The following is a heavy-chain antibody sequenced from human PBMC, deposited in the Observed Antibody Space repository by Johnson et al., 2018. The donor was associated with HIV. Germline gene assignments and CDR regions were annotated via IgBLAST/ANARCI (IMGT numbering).Heavy chain of an antibody. CDR3: VKDGSDAGNGWGAFDS. Sequence: VQLVESGGGLVQPGGSLRLSCAASGFTFSSSWMNWVRQAPGKGLEWVANIKPDGSDIYYGDSMKGRFTISRDNAKNSLYLQLNSRRAEDTAVYYCVKDGSDAGNGWGAFDSWGQGTMVTVSS. J-gene: IGHJ3*01. D-gene: IGHD4-23*01. CDR1: GFTFSSSW. CDR2: IKPDGSDI. V-gene: IGHV3-7*03.